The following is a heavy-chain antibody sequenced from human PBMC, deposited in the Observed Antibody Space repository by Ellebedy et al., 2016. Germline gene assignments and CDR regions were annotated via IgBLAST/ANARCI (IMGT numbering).Heavy chain of an antibody. CDR2: IYYSGST. D-gene: IGHD3-10*01. V-gene: IGHV4-59*08. CDR1: GGSISSYY. J-gene: IGHJ5*02. CDR3: ARMVSRAGSRPRFDP. Sequence: ESLKISCTVSGGSISSYYWSWIRQPPGKGLEWIGYIYYSGSTNYNPSLKSRVTISVDTSKNQFSLKLSSVTAADTAVYYCARMVSRAGSRPRFDPWGQGTLVTVSS.